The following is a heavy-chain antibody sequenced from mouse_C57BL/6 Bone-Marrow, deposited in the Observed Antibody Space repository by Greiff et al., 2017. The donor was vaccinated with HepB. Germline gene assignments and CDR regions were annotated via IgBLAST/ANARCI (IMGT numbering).Heavy chain of an antibody. J-gene: IGHJ3*01. Sequence: VKLVESGPGLVQPSQSLSITCTVSGFSLTSYGVHWVRQPPGKGLEWLGVIWSGGSTDYNAAFISRLSISKDNSKSQVFFKMNSLQADDTAIYYCAKPLIYYGYDGAYWGQGTRVTVSA. CDR1: GFSLTSYG. D-gene: IGHD2-2*01. V-gene: IGHV2-4*01. CDR2: IWSGGST. CDR3: AKPLIYYGYDGAY.